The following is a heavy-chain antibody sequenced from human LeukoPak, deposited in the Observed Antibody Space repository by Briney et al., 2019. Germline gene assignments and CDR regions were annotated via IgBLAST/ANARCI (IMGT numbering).Heavy chain of an antibody. CDR2: ISANGGRT. CDR1: GFIISNYA. D-gene: IGHD6-13*01. J-gene: IGHJ4*02. V-gene: IGHV3-64D*06. CDR3: VKDLYKGDSSSWYYFHY. Sequence: GRSLRLSCSASGFIISNYAMHWVRQAPGKGLEYVSAISANGGRTYYAESVKGRFAISRDNSKNTLYLQMSSLRAEDTAIYHCVKDLYKGDSSSWYYFHYWGQGTLVTVSS.